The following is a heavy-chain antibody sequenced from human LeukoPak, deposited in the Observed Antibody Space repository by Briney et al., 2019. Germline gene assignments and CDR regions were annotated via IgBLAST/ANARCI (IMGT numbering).Heavy chain of an antibody. CDR1: GDSFSSNSVT. CDR3: ARRLTQYDCFDP. V-gene: IGHV6-1*01. D-gene: IGHD2-2*01. J-gene: IGHJ5*02. CDR2: TYYRSTWYN. Sequence: SQTLSLTCAISGDSFSSNSVTWNWIRQSPSRGLEWLGKTYYRSTWYNDYAVSVRGRITVNPDTSKNQFSLHLNSVTPEDTAVYYCARRLTQYDCFDPWGQGILVTVSS.